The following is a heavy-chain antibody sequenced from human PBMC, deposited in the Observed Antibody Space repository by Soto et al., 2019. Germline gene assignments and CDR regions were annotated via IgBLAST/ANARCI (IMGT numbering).Heavy chain of an antibody. CDR2: INAGNGNT. J-gene: IGHJ4*02. CDR3: ARASGFRVGDMDY. V-gene: IGHV1-3*01. D-gene: IGHD2-15*01. Sequence: ASLKVSCNTSGYTFTSYAMHCVRHTNGQRLEWIGWINAGNGNTKYSQKFQGRVTMTTDTSTSTAYMELRSLRSDDTAVYYCARASGFRVGDMDYWGQGTLVTVSS. CDR1: GYTFTSYA.